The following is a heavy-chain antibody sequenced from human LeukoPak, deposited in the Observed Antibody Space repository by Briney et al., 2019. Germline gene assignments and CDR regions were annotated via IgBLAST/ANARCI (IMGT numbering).Heavy chain of an antibody. D-gene: IGHD3-10*01. CDR1: GNSLSNYA. V-gene: IGHV3-23*01. CDR3: AKRGVVIRGILVIGYHQEAYHYDF. CDR2: ISERGGST. Sequence: PGGALRLSCVVSGNSLSNYAMTWVRQAPGKGLELVSYISERGGSTTYADSVKGRFTISRDTSLNTLYVQMNNLRAEDTAVYFCAKRGVVIRGILVIGYHQEAYHYDFWGQGVLVTVSS. J-gene: IGHJ4*02.